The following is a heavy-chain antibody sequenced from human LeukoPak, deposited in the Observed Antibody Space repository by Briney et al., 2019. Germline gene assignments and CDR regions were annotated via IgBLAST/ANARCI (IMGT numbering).Heavy chain of an antibody. CDR3: ARGQLLWFGELSYGMDV. V-gene: IGHV4-61*02. J-gene: IGHJ6*02. D-gene: IGHD3-10*01. CDR2: IYTSGST. CDR1: GGSISSGSYY. Sequence: SETLSLTCTVSGGSISSGSYYWSWIRQPAGKGLEWIGRIYTSGSTNYNPSLKSRVAISVDTSKNQFSLKLSSVTAADTAVYYCARGQLLWFGELSYGMDVWGQGTTVTVSS.